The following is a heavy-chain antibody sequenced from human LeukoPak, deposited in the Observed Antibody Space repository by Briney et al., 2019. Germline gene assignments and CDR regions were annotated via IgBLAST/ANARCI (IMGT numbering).Heavy chain of an antibody. CDR1: GFTFSSYW. D-gene: IGHD3-16*01. Sequence: PGGSLRLSCAASGFTFSSYWMSWVRQAPGKGLEWVANIKQDGSEKYYVDSVKGRFTISRDNAKNSLYPQMNSLRAEDTAVYYCARDRVITFASWFDPWGQGTLVTVSS. J-gene: IGHJ5*02. V-gene: IGHV3-7*01. CDR2: IKQDGSEK. CDR3: ARDRVITFASWFDP.